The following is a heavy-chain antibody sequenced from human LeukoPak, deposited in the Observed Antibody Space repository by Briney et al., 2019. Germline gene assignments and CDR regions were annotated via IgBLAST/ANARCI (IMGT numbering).Heavy chain of an antibody. CDR1: GYTFTSYG. CDR3: ARGYCSTTSCYGAFDI. D-gene: IGHD2-2*01. Sequence: EASVKVSCKASGYTFTSYGISWVRQAPGQGLEWMGWISAYNGNTNSAQKFQGRVTMTTDTPTTTAYMELRSLRSDDTAVYYCARGYCSTTSCYGAFDIWGQGTTVTVSS. J-gene: IGHJ3*02. V-gene: IGHV1-18*01. CDR2: ISAYNGNT.